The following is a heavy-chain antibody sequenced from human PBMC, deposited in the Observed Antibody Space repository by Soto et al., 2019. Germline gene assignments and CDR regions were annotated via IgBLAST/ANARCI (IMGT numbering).Heavy chain of an antibody. D-gene: IGHD3-3*01. V-gene: IGHV1-8*01. J-gene: IGHJ6*02. CDR2: MNPNSGNT. Sequence: GASVKVSCKASGYTFTSYDINWVRQATGQGLEWMGWMNPNSGNTGYAQKFQGRVTMTRNTSISTAYMELSSLRSEDTAVYYCARGQSWITIFGVVIPLDYYYGMDVWGQGTTVTVSS. CDR3: ARGQSWITIFGVVIPLDYYYGMDV. CDR1: GYTFTSYD.